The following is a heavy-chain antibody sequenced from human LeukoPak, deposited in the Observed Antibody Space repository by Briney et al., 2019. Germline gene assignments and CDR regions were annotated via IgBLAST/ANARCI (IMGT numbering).Heavy chain of an antibody. V-gene: IGHV3-30*02. D-gene: IGHD2-15*01. CDR3: AKDASRNLYCSGGSCYFDY. J-gene: IGHJ4*02. Sequence: GGSLRLSCAASGFTFSTYGMHWVRQAPGKGLEWVAFIRYDGSNKYYADSVKGRFTISRDNSKITLFLQMNSLRAEDTAVYYCAKDASRNLYCSGGSCYFDYWGQGTLVTVSS. CDR2: IRYDGSNK. CDR1: GFTFSTYG.